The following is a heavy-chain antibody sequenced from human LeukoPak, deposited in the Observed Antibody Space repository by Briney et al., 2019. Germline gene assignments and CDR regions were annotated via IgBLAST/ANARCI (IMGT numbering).Heavy chain of an antibody. CDR1: GFTFTNAW. CDR2: IKQDGGQI. CDR3: ARLGARQMLEY. J-gene: IGHJ4*02. D-gene: IGHD4-17*01. Sequence: GGSLRLSCVDSGFTFTNAWMSWVRQAPGKGLEWVANIKQDGGQIYYLDSVKGRFTVSRDNAKNSLYLQMNSLRAEDTAVYYCARLGARQMLEYWGQGTLVTVSS. V-gene: IGHV3-7*01.